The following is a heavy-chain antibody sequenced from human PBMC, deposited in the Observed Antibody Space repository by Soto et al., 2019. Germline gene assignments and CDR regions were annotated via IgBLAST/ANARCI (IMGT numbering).Heavy chain of an antibody. Sequence: SETLSLTRPFSCVSINRGGYYLSWVRQHPGKGLEWIGYIYYSGSTYYNPSLKSRVTISVDTSKNQFSLKLSSVTAADTAVYYCARRGYSYGYVNYWGQGTRVTV. J-gene: IGHJ4*02. V-gene: IGHV4-31*03. D-gene: IGHD5-18*01. CDR2: IYYSGST. CDR3: ARRGYSYGYVNY. CDR1: CVSINRGGYY.